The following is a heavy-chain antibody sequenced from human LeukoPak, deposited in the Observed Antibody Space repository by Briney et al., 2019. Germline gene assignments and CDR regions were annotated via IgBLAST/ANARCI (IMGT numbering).Heavy chain of an antibody. V-gene: IGHV1-24*01. CDR1: GYTLTELS. Sequence: GASVKVSCKVSGYTLTELSMHRVRQAPGKGLEWMGGFDPEDGETIYAQKFQGRVTMTEDTSTDTAYMELSSLRSEDTAVYYCATDHEWFGEHIGGYWGQGTLVTVSS. CDR2: FDPEDGET. CDR3: ATDHEWFGEHIGGY. J-gene: IGHJ4*02. D-gene: IGHD3-10*01.